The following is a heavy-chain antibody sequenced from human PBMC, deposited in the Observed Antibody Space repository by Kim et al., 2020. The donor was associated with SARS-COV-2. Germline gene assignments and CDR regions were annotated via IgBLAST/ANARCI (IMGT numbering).Heavy chain of an antibody. CDR3: ARHRFVGFSCFDP. J-gene: IGHJ5*02. D-gene: IGHD1-26*01. Sequence: STPTLKSRVTIPLHTAKNQFSLQLDSVTAADTAVYYCARHRFVGFSCFDPWGQGTLVTVSS. V-gene: IGHV4-59*08.